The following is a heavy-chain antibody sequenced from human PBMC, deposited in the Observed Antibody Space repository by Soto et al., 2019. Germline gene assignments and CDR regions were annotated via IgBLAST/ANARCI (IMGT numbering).Heavy chain of an antibody. D-gene: IGHD5-18*01. CDR2: IYPGDSKT. CDR1: GFSFTTYW. V-gene: IGHV5-51*01. Sequence: GESLKISCKGSGFSFTTYWIAWVRQMPGKGLEWMGIIYPGDSKTRYSPSFQGQVTISADKSISTAYLQWSSLKASDTAMFYCARLISSSSYGPYYFAYWGRGTLVTVSS. CDR3: ARLISSSSYGPYYFAY. J-gene: IGHJ4*02.